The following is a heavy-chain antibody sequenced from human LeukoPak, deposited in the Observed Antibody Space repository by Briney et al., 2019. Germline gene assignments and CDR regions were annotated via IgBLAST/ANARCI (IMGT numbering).Heavy chain of an antibody. CDR1: GFTLSSNY. CDR2: IYSGGST. CDR3: ARVRDGYNDYYLDY. Sequence: QTGGSLRLSCAASGFTLSSNYMSWVRQAPGKGMEWVSVIYSGGSTYYADSVKGRFTISRDNSKNTLYLQMNSLRAEDTAVYYCARVRDGYNDYYLDYWGQGTLVTVSS. V-gene: IGHV3-53*01. J-gene: IGHJ4*02. D-gene: IGHD5-24*01.